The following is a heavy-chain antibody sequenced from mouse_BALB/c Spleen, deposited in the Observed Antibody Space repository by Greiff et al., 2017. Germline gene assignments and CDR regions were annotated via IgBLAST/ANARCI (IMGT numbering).Heavy chain of an antibody. Sequence: VQLQQSGPELVKPGASVKISCKTSGYTFTEYTMHWVKQSHGKSLEWIGGINPNNGGTSYNQKFKGQATLTVDKSSSTAYMGLRSLTSEDSAVYYCAGTYGYDGGLYAMDYWGQGTSVTVSS. CDR2: INPNNGGT. CDR1: GYTFTEYT. J-gene: IGHJ4*01. D-gene: IGHD2-2*01. V-gene: IGHV1-18*01. CDR3: AGTYGYDGGLYAMDY.